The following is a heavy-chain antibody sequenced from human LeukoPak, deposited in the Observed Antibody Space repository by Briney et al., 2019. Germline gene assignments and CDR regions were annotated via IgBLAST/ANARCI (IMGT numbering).Heavy chain of an antibody. CDR2: ISSSSRTI. CDR3: ARRFPLFGDAFDI. J-gene: IGHJ3*02. D-gene: IGHD3-16*01. V-gene: IGHV3-48*01. Sequence: PGGSLRLSCAASGFTFSRYSMNWVRQAPGKGLEWVSYISSSSRTIHYADSVKGRFTISRDNAKNSLYLQMNSLRAEDTAVYYCARRFPLFGDAFDIWGQGTMVTVSS. CDR1: GFTFSRYS.